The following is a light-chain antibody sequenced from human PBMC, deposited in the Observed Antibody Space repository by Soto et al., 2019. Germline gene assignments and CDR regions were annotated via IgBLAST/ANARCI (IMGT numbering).Light chain of an antibody. CDR2: HVS. CDR1: QSVSSTS. J-gene: IGKJ4*01. V-gene: IGKV3-20*01. CDR3: QQYGTSSLT. Sequence: DIVLTQSPGTLYLSPGERAILSCRASQSVSSTSLAWYQQRPGQAPRLLIYHVSSRANGIPDRFSGSGSGTDFTLTISTLEPEDFAVYYCQQYGTSSLTFGGGTMVEI.